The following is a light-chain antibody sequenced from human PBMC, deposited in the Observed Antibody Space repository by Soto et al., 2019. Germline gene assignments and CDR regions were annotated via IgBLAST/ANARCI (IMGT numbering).Light chain of an antibody. CDR3: QQYDNLPLT. J-gene: IGKJ4*01. V-gene: IGKV1-33*01. CDR2: DAS. CDR1: QSVSGW. Sequence: SQMTQSPSTLSASVGDTVTVTCRASQSVSGWLAWYQQKPGKAPKLLIHDASILQTGVPSRFSGSGSGTDFTFTISSLQPEDIATYYCQQYDNLPLTFGGGTKVHIK.